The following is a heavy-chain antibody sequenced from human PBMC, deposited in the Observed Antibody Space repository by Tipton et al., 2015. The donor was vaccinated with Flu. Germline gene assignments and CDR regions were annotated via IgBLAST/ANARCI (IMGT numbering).Heavy chain of an antibody. J-gene: IGHJ4*02. D-gene: IGHD6-25*01. V-gene: IGHV4-61*02. Sequence: TLSLTCTVSGGSSTSGSYYWSWIRQPVGKGLEWIGRIYPSGSTNYNPSLRSRVTISVDTSKNQFSLTLSSVTAADTAVYYCARRYNSGYDYWGQGTLVTVSS. CDR1: GGSSTSGSYY. CDR2: IYPSGST. CDR3: ARRYNSGYDY.